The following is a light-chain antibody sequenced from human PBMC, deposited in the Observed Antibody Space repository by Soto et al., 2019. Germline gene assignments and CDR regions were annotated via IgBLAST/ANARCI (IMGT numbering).Light chain of an antibody. Sequence: QSVLTQPASVSGSPGQSITISCTGSRSDVGSYDYVSWYQQYPGKAPTVIIYEVKYRPSGISDRFSASKSGNTASLTISGLQAEDEAEYFCSSYTSTTNIYVFGSGTKVTVL. V-gene: IGLV2-14*01. CDR2: EVK. CDR3: SSYTSTTNIYV. CDR1: RSDVGSYDY. J-gene: IGLJ1*01.